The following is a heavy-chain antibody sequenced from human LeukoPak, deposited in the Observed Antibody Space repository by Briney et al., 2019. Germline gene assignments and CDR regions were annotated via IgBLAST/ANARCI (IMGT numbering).Heavy chain of an antibody. CDR3: ARDYGGNYHFDF. CDR2: IYASGNT. V-gene: IGHV4-4*07. Sequence: LETLSLTCSVSDASVSTYYWGWIRRPAGKGLEWIGRIYASGNTNYNPSLKSRVTISRDASKNQFSLRLTSVTAADTAVYYCARDYGGNYHFDFWGQGTLVTVSS. CDR1: DASVSTYY. J-gene: IGHJ4*02. D-gene: IGHD4/OR15-4a*01.